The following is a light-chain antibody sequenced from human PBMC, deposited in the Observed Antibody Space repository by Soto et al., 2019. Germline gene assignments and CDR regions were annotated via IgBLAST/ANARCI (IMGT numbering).Light chain of an antibody. CDR2: STS. J-gene: IGKJ1*01. CDR3: QQYGGAWT. V-gene: IGKV3-20*01. Sequence: EIVLTQSPGTLSLSPGERATLSCRASQSVSSIYSAWYQQKPGQAPRVIIYSTSTRATGIPDRFSGSGSGTDFTLTISRLEPEDFAVYYCQQYGGAWTFGQGTKVEIE. CDR1: QSVSSIY.